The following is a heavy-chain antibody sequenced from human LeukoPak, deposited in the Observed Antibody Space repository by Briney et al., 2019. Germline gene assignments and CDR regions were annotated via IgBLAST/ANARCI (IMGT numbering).Heavy chain of an antibody. CDR1: GFTFDDYG. V-gene: IGHV3-53*01. Sequence: GGSLRLSCAASGFTFDDYGMSWVRHAPGKGLEWVSVIYSGDITHYADSVKGRFTISRDNSKNTLYLQMNSLRAEDTAVYYCARDNPSGTDYWGQGTLVTVSS. D-gene: IGHD1-26*01. CDR3: ARDNPSGTDY. J-gene: IGHJ4*02. CDR2: IYSGDIT.